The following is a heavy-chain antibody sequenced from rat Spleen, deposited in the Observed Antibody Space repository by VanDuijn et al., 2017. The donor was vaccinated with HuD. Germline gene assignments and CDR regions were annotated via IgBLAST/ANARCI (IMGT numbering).Heavy chain of an antibody. V-gene: IGHV5-25*01. CDR3: ATHYYYSSPHPHVMDA. CDR1: GFTFSDYN. J-gene: IGHJ4*01. Sequence: EVQLVESGGGLVQPGRSLKLSCAASGFTFSDYNMAWVRQAPKKGLEWVASISPSGGSTYYRDSVKGRFTISRDNAKSTLYLQMDSLRSEDTATYYCATHYYYSSPHPHVMDAWGQGASVTVSS. D-gene: IGHD1-2*01. CDR2: ISPSGGST.